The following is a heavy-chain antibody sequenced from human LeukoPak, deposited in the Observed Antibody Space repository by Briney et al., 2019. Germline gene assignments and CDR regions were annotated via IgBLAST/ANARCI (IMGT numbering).Heavy chain of an antibody. V-gene: IGHV3-30-3*01. CDR1: GFTFSSYA. J-gene: IGHJ4*02. D-gene: IGHD6-13*01. Sequence: GGSLRLSCAASGFTFSSYAMHWVRQAPGKGLEWVAVISYDGSNKYYANSVKGRFTISRDNSKNTLYLQMNSLRAEDTAVYYCARDLGAIAAAGVFDYWGQGTLVTVSS. CDR3: ARDLGAIAAAGVFDY. CDR2: ISYDGSNK.